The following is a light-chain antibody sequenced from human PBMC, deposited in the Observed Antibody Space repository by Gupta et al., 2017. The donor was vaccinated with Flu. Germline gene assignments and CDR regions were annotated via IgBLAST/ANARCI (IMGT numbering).Light chain of an antibody. CDR2: DNN. V-gene: IGLV1-51*01. CDR1: SPNIGNNY. CDR3: GASDRSLSAWV. Sequence: QSLLTRPPSVSAVPGQNVTISFPGSSPNIGNNYLSWYQQLPGTAPKLLIYDNNKRPSGIPARFSGSKSGMFATLGIPGLQTGDEDAYYCGASDRSLSAWVFGGGTKLTVL. J-gene: IGLJ3*02.